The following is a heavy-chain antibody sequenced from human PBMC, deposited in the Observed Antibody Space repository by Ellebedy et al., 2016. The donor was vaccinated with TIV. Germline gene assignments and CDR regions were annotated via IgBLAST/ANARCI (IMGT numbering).Heavy chain of an antibody. CDR2: ISSSGTTT. CDR3: APRDGSYTY. CDR1: GFTFSTYN. V-gene: IGHV3-48*04. J-gene: IGHJ4*02. D-gene: IGHD3-10*01. Sequence: GESLKISCPASGFTFSTYNMNWVRQAPGKGLEWVSFISSSGTTTHYADSVKGRFTISRDNDKKSLFLQMSSLRAEDTAVYYCAPRDGSYTYWGQGTLVTVSS.